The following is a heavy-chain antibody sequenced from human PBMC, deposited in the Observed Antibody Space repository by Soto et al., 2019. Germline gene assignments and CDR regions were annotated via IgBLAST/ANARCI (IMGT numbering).Heavy chain of an antibody. D-gene: IGHD3-3*01. CDR3: ARGGMDYDFWSGLDYYYYYMDV. CDR2: MNPNSGNT. CDR1: GYTFTSYD. J-gene: IGHJ6*03. V-gene: IGHV1-8*01. Sequence: GASVKVSCKASGYTFTSYDINWVRQATGQGLEWMGWMNPNSGNTGYAQKFQGRVTMTRNTSISTAYMELSSLRSEDTAVYYCARGGMDYDFWSGLDYYYYYMDVWGKGTTVTVSS.